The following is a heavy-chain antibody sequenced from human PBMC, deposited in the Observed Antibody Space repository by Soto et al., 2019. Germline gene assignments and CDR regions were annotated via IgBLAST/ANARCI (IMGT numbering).Heavy chain of an antibody. CDR1: GFTFSSYA. D-gene: IGHD3-3*01. Sequence: GGSLRLSCAASGFTFSSYAMHWVRQAPGKGLEWVAVISYDGSNKYYADSVKGRFTISRDNSKNTLYLQMNSLRAEDTAVYYCARDIETFTYYDFWSGYFDYWGQGTLVTVSS. CDR3: ARDIETFTYYDFWSGYFDY. CDR2: ISYDGSNK. V-gene: IGHV3-30-3*01. J-gene: IGHJ4*02.